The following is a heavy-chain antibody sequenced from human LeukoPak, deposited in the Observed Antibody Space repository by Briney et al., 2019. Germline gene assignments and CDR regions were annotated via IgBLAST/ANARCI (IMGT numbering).Heavy chain of an antibody. D-gene: IGHD3-10*01. CDR1: GGSFSGYD. Sequence: LSLTCAVYGGSFSGYDWSWIRQPPGKGLEWVSYISSSGSTIYYADSVKGRFTISRDNAKNSLYLQMNSLKASDTAMYYCARVPPYYYTTGRIFAGPWDSWGQGTLVTVSS. CDR2: ISSSGSTI. V-gene: IGHV3-11*01. J-gene: IGHJ4*02. CDR3: ARVPPYYYTTGRIFAGPWDS.